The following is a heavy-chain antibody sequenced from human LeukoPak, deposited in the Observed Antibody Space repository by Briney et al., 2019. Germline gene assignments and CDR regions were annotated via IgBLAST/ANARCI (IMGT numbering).Heavy chain of an antibody. CDR2: ISYDGSNK. J-gene: IGHJ4*02. Sequence: AGGSLRLSCAASGFTFSSYAMHWVRQAPGKGLEGGAVISYDGSNKYYADSVKGRFTISRDNSKNTLYLQMNSLRAEDTAVYYCARGYYDSSGYCHYWGQGTLVTVSS. CDR3: ARGYYDSSGYCHY. CDR1: GFTFSSYA. D-gene: IGHD3-22*01. V-gene: IGHV3-30-3*01.